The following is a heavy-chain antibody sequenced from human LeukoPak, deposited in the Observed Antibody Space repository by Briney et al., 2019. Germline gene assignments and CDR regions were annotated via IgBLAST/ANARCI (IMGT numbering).Heavy chain of an antibody. CDR1: GYTFTGYY. CDR2: INPNSGGT. Sequence: ASVKVSCKASGYTFTGYYMHWVRQAPGQGLEWMGWINPNSGGTNYAQKFQGRVTMTRDTSISTAYMELSRLRSDDTAVYYCARDSSGSCCYDYWGQGTLVTVSS. J-gene: IGHJ4*02. D-gene: IGHD2-15*01. CDR3: ARDSSGSCCYDY. V-gene: IGHV1-2*02.